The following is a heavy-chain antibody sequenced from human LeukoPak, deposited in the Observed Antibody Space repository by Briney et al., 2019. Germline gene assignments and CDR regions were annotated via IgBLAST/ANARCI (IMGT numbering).Heavy chain of an antibody. CDR3: ARGNQRFQSSSSFRSPFDY. CDR1: GGSISSGGYY. V-gene: IGHV4-31*03. D-gene: IGHD6-6*01. J-gene: IGHJ4*02. CDR2: IYYSGST. Sequence: NPSETLSLTCTVSGGSISSGGYYWSWIRQHPGKGLEWIGYIYYSGSTYYNPSLKSRVTISVDTSKNQFSLKLSSVTAADTAVYYCARGNQRFQSSSSFRSPFDYWGQGTLVTVSS.